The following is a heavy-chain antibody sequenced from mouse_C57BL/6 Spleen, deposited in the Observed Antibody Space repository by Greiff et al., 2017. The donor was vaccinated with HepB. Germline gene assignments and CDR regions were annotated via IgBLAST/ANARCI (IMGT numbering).Heavy chain of an antibody. Sequence: ESGPGLVKPSQSLSLTCSVTGYSITSGYYWNWIRQFPGNKLEWMGYISYDGSNNYNPSLKNRISITRDTSKNQFFLKLNSVTTEDTATYYCATAQARGFDYWGQGTTLTVSS. J-gene: IGHJ2*01. CDR2: ISYDGSN. CDR3: ATAQARGFDY. V-gene: IGHV3-6*01. CDR1: GYSITSGYY. D-gene: IGHD3-2*02.